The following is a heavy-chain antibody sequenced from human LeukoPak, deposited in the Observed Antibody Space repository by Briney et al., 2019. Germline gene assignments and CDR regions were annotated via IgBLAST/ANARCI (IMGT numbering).Heavy chain of an antibody. CDR1: GVSISSHY. Sequence: SETLSLTCTVSGVSISSHYWTWIRLPPGKGLEWIGYIYYSGSTNYNPSLKSRVTISVDTSKNQFSLKLSSVTAEDTAVYYCARARSPSSGYLLRDHNWFDPWGQGTLVTVSS. V-gene: IGHV4-59*11. CDR3: ARARSPSSGYLLRDHNWFDP. D-gene: IGHD3-22*01. J-gene: IGHJ5*02. CDR2: IYYSGST.